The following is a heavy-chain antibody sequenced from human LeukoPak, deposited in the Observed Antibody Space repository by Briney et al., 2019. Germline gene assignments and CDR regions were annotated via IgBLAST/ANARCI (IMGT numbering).Heavy chain of an antibody. J-gene: IGHJ4*02. V-gene: IGHV1-2*04. CDR2: INPNSGGT. Sequence: ASVKVSCKASGYTITDYYLHWVRQAPGQGLEWMGWINPNSGGTNYAQKFQGWVTMTRDTSISTAYMELSRLRSDDTAVYYCARDVDTAMADWGQGTLVTVSS. CDR3: ARDVDTAMAD. D-gene: IGHD5-18*01. CDR1: GYTITDYY.